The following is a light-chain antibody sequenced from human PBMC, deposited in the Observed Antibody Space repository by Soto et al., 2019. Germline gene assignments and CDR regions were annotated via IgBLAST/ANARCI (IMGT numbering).Light chain of an antibody. Sequence: QSALTQPASVSGSPGQSIAISCTGTSSDVGSYNFVSWYQQHPGKAPKLMIYEDSKRPSGISNRFSGSKSGNTASLTISRLQAEDEADYYCCSYADSSTFYVFGTGTKVTVL. V-gene: IGLV2-23*01. J-gene: IGLJ1*01. CDR3: CSYADSSTFYV. CDR2: EDS. CDR1: SSDVGSYNF.